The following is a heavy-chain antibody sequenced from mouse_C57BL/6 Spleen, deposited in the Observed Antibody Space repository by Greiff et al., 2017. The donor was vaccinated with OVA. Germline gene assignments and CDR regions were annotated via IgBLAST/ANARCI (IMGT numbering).Heavy chain of an antibody. Sequence: VQLQQSGAELARPGASVKMSCKASGYTFTSYTMHWVKQRPGQGLEWIGYINPSSGYTKYNQKFKDKATLTADKSSSTAYMQLSSLTSEDSAVYYCARRGNDYDGYYAMDYWGQGTSVTVSS. CDR1: GYTFTSYT. J-gene: IGHJ4*01. D-gene: IGHD2-4*01. CDR2: INPSSGYT. V-gene: IGHV1-4*01. CDR3: ARRGNDYDGYYAMDY.